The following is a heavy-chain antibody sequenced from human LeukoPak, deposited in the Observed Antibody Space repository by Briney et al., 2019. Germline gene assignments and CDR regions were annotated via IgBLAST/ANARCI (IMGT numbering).Heavy chain of an antibody. CDR2: IHTSGST. CDR3: ARVRRITMVRGVSSWFDP. Sequence: SETLSLTCTDSGGFIGTYYWSWIRQPAGKGLEWIGRIHTSGSTNYNPSLKSRVTISVDTSKNQFSLKLSSVTAADTAVYYCARVRRITMVRGVSSWFDPWGQGTLVTVSS. D-gene: IGHD3-10*01. V-gene: IGHV4-4*07. J-gene: IGHJ5*02. CDR1: GGFIGTYY.